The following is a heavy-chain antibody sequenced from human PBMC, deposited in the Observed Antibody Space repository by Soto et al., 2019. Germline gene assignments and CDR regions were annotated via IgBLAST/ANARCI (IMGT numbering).Heavy chain of an antibody. J-gene: IGHJ4*02. D-gene: IGHD1-26*01. Sequence: PGESLKISSKGSGYSFINYWFGWVRQMPGKGLEWMAIIYPGDSDARYSLSFQGQVTISVDKSINTAYLQSSSLKTSDTARYYCARSRIMGMTWSFDYWGQGTLVTVSS. V-gene: IGHV5-51*01. CDR2: IYPGDSDA. CDR1: GYSFINYW. CDR3: ARSRIMGMTWSFDY.